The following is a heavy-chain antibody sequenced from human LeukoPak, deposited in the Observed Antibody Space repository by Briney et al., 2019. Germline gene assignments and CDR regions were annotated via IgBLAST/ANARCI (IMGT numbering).Heavy chain of an antibody. CDR2: INWNSDNI. D-gene: IGHD3-16*01. CDR1: GFTFDDFA. Sequence: GGSLRLSCAASGFTFDDFAMHWVRQAPGKGLEWVSGINWNSDNIAYADSVKGRFTISRDNIKNSLYLQMNSLTVEDTAFYYCARDLRVGRRLGDISLPDIWGQGTLVIVSS. J-gene: IGHJ4*02. CDR3: ARDLRVGRRLGDISLPDI. V-gene: IGHV3-9*01.